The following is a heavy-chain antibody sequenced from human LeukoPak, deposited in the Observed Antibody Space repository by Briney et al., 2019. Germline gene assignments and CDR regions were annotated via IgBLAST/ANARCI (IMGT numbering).Heavy chain of an antibody. CDR3: ARDRIAAAGYYGMDV. V-gene: IGHV3-66*02. CDR2: LYCGGST. D-gene: IGHD6-13*01. J-gene: IGHJ6*02. CDR1: GFTVSSNF. Sequence: PGGSLRLSCVASGFTVSSNFMSWVRQAPGKGLEWVSVLYCGGSTYYADSVKGRFTISRDNSKNTLYLQMNSLRAEDTAVYYCARDRIAAAGYYGMDVWGQGTTVTVSS.